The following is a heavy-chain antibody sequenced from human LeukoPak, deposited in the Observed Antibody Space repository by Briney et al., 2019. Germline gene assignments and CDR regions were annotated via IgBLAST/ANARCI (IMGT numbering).Heavy chain of an antibody. D-gene: IGHD5-12*01. V-gene: IGHV3-23*01. CDR2: ISGGGGST. J-gene: IGHJ5*02. CDR1: RFTFSSYA. Sequence: GGSLRLSCAASRFTFSSYAMNWVRQAPGGGLEWVSVISGGGGSTYYADSVKGRFTISRDNSKNTLYLQMNSLRVEDTAVYYCAKSLLDDSGFDYNWFDPWGQGTLVTVSS. CDR3: AKSLLDDSGFDYNWFDP.